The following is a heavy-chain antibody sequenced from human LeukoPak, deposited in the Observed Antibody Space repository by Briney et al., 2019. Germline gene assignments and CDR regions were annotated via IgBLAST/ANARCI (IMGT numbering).Heavy chain of an antibody. V-gene: IGHV3-7*01. CDR2: IKQDGSEK. Sequence: GGSLRLSCAASGLTFSSHWMHWVRQAPGKGLEWVANIKQDGSEKYYVDSVKGRFTISRDNAKNSLYLQMNSLRAEDTAVYYCARDKIVGATNFDYWGQGTLVTVSS. D-gene: IGHD1-26*01. J-gene: IGHJ4*02. CDR1: GLTFSSHW. CDR3: ARDKIVGATNFDY.